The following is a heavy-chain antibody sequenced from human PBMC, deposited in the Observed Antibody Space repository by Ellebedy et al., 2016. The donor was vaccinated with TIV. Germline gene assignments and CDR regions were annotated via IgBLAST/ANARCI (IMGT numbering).Heavy chain of an antibody. CDR2: IIPIFGTA. V-gene: IGHV1-69*06. J-gene: IGHJ5*02. CDR3: ARYSATVGYNWFDP. Sequence: SVKVSCXASGGTFSSYAISWVRQAPGQGLEWMGGIIPIFGTANYAQKFQGRVTITADKSTSTAYMELSSLRSEDTAVYYCARYSATVGYNWFDPWGQGTLVTVSS. D-gene: IGHD2-15*01. CDR1: GGTFSSYA.